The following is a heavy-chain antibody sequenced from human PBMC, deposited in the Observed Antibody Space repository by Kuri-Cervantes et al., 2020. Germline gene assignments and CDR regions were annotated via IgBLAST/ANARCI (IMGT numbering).Heavy chain of an antibody. V-gene: IGHV1-18*01. D-gene: IGHD2-8*01. J-gene: IGHJ2*01. Sequence: ASVKVSCKASGYTFTSYGISWVRQAPGQGLEWMGWISAYNGNTNYAQKLQGRVTMTTDTSTSTAYMELKSLRSNDTAVYYCARDHIVLGVDLWGRGTLVTVSS. CDR2: ISAYNGNT. CDR1: GYTFTSYG. CDR3: ARDHIVLGVDL.